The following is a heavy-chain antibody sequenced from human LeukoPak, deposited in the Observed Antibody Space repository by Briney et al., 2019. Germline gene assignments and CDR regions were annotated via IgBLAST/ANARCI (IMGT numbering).Heavy chain of an antibody. Sequence: SETLSLTCTVSGGSVSSGSYYGRWIRQPPGKGLEWIGYIYYSGSTNYNPSLKSRVSISVDTSKNQFSLKLSSVAAADTAVYYCARGEITMVRGDIHYGMDVWGKGTTVTVSS. CDR3: ARGEITMVRGDIHYGMDV. J-gene: IGHJ6*04. V-gene: IGHV4-61*01. D-gene: IGHD3-10*01. CDR2: IYYSGST. CDR1: GGSVSSGSYY.